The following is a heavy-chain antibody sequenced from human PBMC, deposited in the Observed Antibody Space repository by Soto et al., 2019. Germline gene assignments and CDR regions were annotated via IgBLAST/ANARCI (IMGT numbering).Heavy chain of an antibody. D-gene: IGHD3-10*01. V-gene: IGHV3-30*18. Sequence: PGGSLRLSCAASGFTFSSYGMHWVRQAPGKELEWVAVISYDGSNKYYADSVKGRFTISRDNSKNTLYLQMNSLRAEDTAVYYCAKGTVDNYYGSGSYYHDYYGMDVWGQGTTVTVSS. CDR1: GFTFSSYG. J-gene: IGHJ6*02. CDR2: ISYDGSNK. CDR3: AKGTVDNYYGSGSYYHDYYGMDV.